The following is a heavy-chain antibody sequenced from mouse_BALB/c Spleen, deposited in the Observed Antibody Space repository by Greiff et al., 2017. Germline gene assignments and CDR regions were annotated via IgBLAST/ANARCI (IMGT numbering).Heavy chain of an antibody. Sequence: VKLQESGPGLVAPSQSLSITCTVSGFSLTSYGVHWVRQPPGKGLEWLGVIWAGGSTNYNSALMSRLSISKDNSKSQVFLKMSSLQTDDTAMYYCAREYVSDRYYFDYWGQGTTLTVSA. V-gene: IGHV2-9*02. CDR2: IWAGGST. CDR3: AREYVSDRYYFDY. CDR1: GFSLTSYG. D-gene: IGHD3-2*01. J-gene: IGHJ2*01.